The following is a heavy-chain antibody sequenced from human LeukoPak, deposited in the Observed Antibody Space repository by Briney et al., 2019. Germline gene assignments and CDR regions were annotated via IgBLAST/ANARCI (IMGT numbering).Heavy chain of an antibody. Sequence: GRSLRLSCAASGFTFSSCAMHWVRQAPGKGLEWVAVISYDGSNKYYADSVKGRFTISRDNSKNTLYLQMNSLRAEDTAVYYCATGDFDYWGQGTLVTVSS. CDR2: ISYDGSNK. CDR3: ATGDFDY. J-gene: IGHJ4*02. CDR1: GFTFSSCA. D-gene: IGHD1-14*01. V-gene: IGHV3-30-3*01.